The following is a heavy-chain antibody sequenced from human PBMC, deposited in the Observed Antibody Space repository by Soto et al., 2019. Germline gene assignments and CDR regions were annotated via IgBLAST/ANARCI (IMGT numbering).Heavy chain of an antibody. Sequence: AASVKVSCKASGATFARCVFSWVRQAPGQGLEWVGGIISMFGTPNYSQKFQGRVTITADESTSTGYMELNNLRSDDTAIYYCARDLGGGYEPGDYWGQGTQVTVSS. CDR3: ARDLGGGYEPGDY. V-gene: IGHV1-69*13. CDR2: IISMFGTP. CDR1: GATFARCV. D-gene: IGHD5-12*01. J-gene: IGHJ4*02.